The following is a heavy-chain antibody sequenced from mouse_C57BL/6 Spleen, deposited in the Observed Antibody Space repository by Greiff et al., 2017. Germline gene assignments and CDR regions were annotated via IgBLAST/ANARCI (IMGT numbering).Heavy chain of an antibody. Sequence: QVQLQQSGAELARPGASVKLSCKASGYTFTSSGISWVKQRTGQGLEWIGEIYPRSGNTYYNEKFKGKATLTADKSSSTAYMELRSLTSEDSAVYFCARYDGYFFDYWGQGTTLTVSS. J-gene: IGHJ2*01. V-gene: IGHV1-81*01. CDR1: GYTFTSSG. D-gene: IGHD2-3*01. CDR2: IYPRSGNT. CDR3: ARYDGYFFDY.